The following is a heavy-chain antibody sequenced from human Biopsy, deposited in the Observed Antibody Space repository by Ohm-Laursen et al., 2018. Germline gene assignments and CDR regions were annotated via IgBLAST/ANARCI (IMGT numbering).Heavy chain of an antibody. CDR3: VLASFDY. J-gene: IGHJ4*02. CDR1: GYTFTTYY. V-gene: IGHV1-46*01. CDR2: INPGGNST. Sequence: GASVKVSCKVSGYTFTTYYIHRVRQAPGQGLEWMGIINPGGNSTAYTQNFQGRVTMTWDTSTTTVYMELSSLRSEDTAVYYCVLASFDYWGQGTLVTVPS.